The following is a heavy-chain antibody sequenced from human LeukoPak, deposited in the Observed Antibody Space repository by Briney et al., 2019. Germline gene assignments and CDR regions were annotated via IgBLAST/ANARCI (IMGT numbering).Heavy chain of an antibody. V-gene: IGHV1-8*01. J-gene: IGHJ4*02. CDR2: MNPNSGNT. Sequence: GASVKVSCKASGYTFTSYDINWVRQATGQGLEWMGWMNPNSGNTGYAQKFQGRVTMTRNTSISTAYMELSSLRSEDTAVYYCASQPQLGPGIAVAVRYYFDYWGQGTLVTVSS. D-gene: IGHD6-19*01. CDR3: ASQPQLGPGIAVAVRYYFDY. CDR1: GYTFTSYD.